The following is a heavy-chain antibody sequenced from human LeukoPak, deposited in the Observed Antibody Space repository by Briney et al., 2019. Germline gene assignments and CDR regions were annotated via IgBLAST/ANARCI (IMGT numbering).Heavy chain of an antibody. J-gene: IGHJ5*02. D-gene: IGHD3-22*01. CDR2: ISYDGSNK. V-gene: IGHV3-30*18. CDR3: AKDVNPYYYDFNWFDP. CDR1: GFTFSSYG. Sequence: GGSLRLSCAASGFTFSSYGMHWVRQAPGKGLEWVAVISYDGSNKYYADSVKGRFTISRDNSKNTLYLQMNSLRAEDTAVYYCAKDVNPYYYDFNWFDPWGQGTLVTVSS.